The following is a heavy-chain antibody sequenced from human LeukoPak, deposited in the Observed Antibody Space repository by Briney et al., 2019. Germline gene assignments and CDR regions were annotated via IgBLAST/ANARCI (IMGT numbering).Heavy chain of an antibody. CDR1: GFTFSSYS. D-gene: IGHD6-13*01. CDR3: ARDARSGIAAAGVFDD. J-gene: IGHJ4*01. Sequence: GGSLRPSCAASGFTFSSYSMNWVRPAPGEGVGGGSSISSSSSYIYYADSVKGRFNIPRDNAKNSLYLQKNSIRGEDTAVYYWARDARSGIAAAGVFDDWGQGTLVTVSS. V-gene: IGHV3-21*01. CDR2: ISSSSSYI.